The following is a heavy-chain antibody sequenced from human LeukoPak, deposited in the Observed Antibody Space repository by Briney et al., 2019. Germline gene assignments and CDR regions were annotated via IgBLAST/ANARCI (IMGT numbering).Heavy chain of an antibody. J-gene: IGHJ4*02. CDR2: IYYSGNT. CDR1: GVSISSSTYY. V-gene: IGHV4-39*01. D-gene: IGHD3-22*01. Sequence: SETLSLTCTVSGVSISSSTYYWGWIRQPPGKGLEWIGSIYYSGNTYYNPSLKSRVTISVDASKNQFSLKLSSVTAADTAVYYCARERYYYDSSSEGNYWGQGTLVTVSS. CDR3: ARERYYYDSSSEGNY.